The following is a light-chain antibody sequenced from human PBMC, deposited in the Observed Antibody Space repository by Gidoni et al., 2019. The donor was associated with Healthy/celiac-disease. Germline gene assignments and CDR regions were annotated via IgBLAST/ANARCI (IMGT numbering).Light chain of an antibody. Sequence: ELVMTQSPSTLSVSPGERSTLSCRASQSVSSHLACYQQSPGQAPRLRIYGASTRATGIPAMFIGSVSVTEFTLTISRLESEDFAVYYCQQYNNPPAYTFXQXTKLEFK. CDR3: QQYNNPPAYT. J-gene: IGKJ2*01. CDR1: QSVSSH. V-gene: IGKV3-15*01. CDR2: GAS.